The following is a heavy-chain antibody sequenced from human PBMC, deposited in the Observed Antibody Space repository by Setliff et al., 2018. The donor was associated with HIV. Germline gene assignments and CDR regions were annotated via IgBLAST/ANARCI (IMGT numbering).Heavy chain of an antibody. CDR2: ILDGQIT. V-gene: IGHV4-39*07. CDR3: ARYSGEYNLWFDP. D-gene: IGHD1-26*01. J-gene: IGHJ5*02. Sequence: PSETLSLTCTVSGGSITSGHYYWGWIRQPPGKGLEWIGNILDGQITFFNPSLKSRGTISVDPSKNQFSLRLTSVTAADTAVYYCARYSGEYNLWFDPWGQGTLVTVSS. CDR1: GGSITSGHYY.